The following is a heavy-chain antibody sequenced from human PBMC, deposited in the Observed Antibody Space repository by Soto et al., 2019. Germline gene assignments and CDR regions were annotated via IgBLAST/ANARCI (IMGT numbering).Heavy chain of an antibody. D-gene: IGHD3-10*01. Sequence: SGGSLRLSCAASGFTFSSYAMSWVRQAPGKGLEWVSAISGSGGSTYYADSVKGRFTISRDNSKNTLYLQMNSLRAEDTAVYYCATITIVRGVLHTKTYYFDYWGQGTLVTVSA. CDR3: ATITIVRGVLHTKTYYFDY. J-gene: IGHJ4*02. V-gene: IGHV3-23*01. CDR2: ISGSGGST. CDR1: GFTFSSYA.